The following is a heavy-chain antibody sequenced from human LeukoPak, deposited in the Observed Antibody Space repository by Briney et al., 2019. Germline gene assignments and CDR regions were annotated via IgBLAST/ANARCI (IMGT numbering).Heavy chain of an antibody. CDR2: ISAYNGNT. CDR3: ARDDRISGVWKGYCSGGSCPYFQH. J-gene: IGHJ1*01. V-gene: IGHV1-18*01. D-gene: IGHD2-15*01. CDR1: GYTFTSYG. Sequence: ASVKVSCKASGYTFTSYGISWVRQAPGQGLEWMGWISAYNGNTNYAQKLQGRVTMTTDTSTSTAYMELRSLRSDDTAVYYCARDDRISGVWKGYCSGGSCPYFQHWGQGTLVTVSS.